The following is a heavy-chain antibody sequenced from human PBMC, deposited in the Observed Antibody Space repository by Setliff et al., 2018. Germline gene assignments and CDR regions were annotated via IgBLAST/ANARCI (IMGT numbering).Heavy chain of an antibody. CDR2: VGPKDGQA. CDR3: ATDLAIRGVQFDY. Sequence: VKVSCKGSGYRFIVYYIHWVRQTPGKGLEWMGRVGPKDGQAIYAKKFQGRFTITADTSIDTAYMELSSLTSEDTAVYYCATDLAIRGVQFDYWGRGTLVTVSS. J-gene: IGHJ4*02. V-gene: IGHV1-69-2*01. CDR1: GYRFIVYY. D-gene: IGHD3-10*01.